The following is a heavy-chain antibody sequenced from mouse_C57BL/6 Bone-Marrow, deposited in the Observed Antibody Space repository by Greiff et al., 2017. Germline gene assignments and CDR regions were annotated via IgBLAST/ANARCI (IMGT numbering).Heavy chain of an antibody. Sequence: QVQLQQPGAELLMPGASVKLSCKASGYTFTSYWMHWVKQRPGQGLEWIGEIDPSDSYTNYNQKFKGKSTLTVDKSSSTAYMQLSSLTSEDSAVYYCARNYHYAMDYWGQGTSGTVSS. J-gene: IGHJ4*01. CDR2: IDPSDSYT. D-gene: IGHD1-1*02. V-gene: IGHV1-69*01. CDR1: GYTFTSYW. CDR3: ARNYHYAMDY.